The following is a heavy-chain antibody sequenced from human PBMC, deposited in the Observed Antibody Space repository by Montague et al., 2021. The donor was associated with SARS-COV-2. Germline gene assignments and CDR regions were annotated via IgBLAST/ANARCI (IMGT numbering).Heavy chain of an antibody. CDR1: GGSINNYY. CDR3: ARRGGGEVFARFMYWYFDV. D-gene: IGHD2-21*01. CDR2: VYYSGSVTT. Sequence: SETLSLTCSVSGGSINNYYWGWVRQSPGKGLEWIGYVYYSGSVTTSYNSSLKSRASISVDTSENRFSLKLTSVTAADTAVYYCARRGGGEVFARFMYWYFDVWSRGSLVAVSS. V-gene: IGHV4-59*13. J-gene: IGHJ2*01.